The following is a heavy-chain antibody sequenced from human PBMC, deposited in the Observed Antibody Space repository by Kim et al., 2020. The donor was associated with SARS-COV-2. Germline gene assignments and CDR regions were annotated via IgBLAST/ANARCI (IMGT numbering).Heavy chain of an antibody. Sequence: GGSLRLSCAASGFTFSSYAMHWVRQAPGKGLEWVAVISYDGSNKYYADSVKGRFTISRDNSKNTLYLQMNSLRAEDTAVYYCARDRPLAGNSHFDYWGQGTLVTVSS. CDR3: ARDRPLAGNSHFDY. J-gene: IGHJ4*02. D-gene: IGHD6-19*01. V-gene: IGHV3-30*04. CDR1: GFTFSSYA. CDR2: ISYDGSNK.